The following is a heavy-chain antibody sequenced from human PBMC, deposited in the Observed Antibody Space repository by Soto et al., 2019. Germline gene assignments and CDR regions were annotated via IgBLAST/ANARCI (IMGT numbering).Heavy chain of an antibody. Sequence: QVQLQESGPGLVKPSETLSLTCTVSGGSISSYYWSWILQPPGKGLEWIGYIDYSGSTNYNPSLKSRITITVDTSKNHISLNLSSVPAADTAVYYWARHMVRGTGGGSFDILGQGTMVTVSS. D-gene: IGHD3-10*01. J-gene: IGHJ3*02. CDR1: GGSISSYY. V-gene: IGHV4-59*08. CDR3: ARHMVRGTGGGSFDI. CDR2: IDYSGST.